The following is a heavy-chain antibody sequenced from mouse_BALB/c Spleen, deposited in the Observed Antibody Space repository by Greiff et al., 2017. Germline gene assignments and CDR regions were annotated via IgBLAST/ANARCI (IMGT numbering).Heavy chain of an antibody. Sequence: EVQLQESGPGLVKPSQSLSLTCSVTGYSITSGYYWNWIRQFPGNKLEWMGYISYDGSNNYNPSLKNRISITRDTSKNQFFLKLNSVTTEDTATYYCANGNYGAMDYWGQGTSVTVSS. D-gene: IGHD2-1*01. CDR1: GYSITSGYY. V-gene: IGHV3-6*02. J-gene: IGHJ4*01. CDR2: ISYDGSN. CDR3: ANGNYGAMDY.